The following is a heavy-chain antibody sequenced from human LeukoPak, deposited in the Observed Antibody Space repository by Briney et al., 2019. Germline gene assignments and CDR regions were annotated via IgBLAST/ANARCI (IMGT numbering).Heavy chain of an antibody. CDR1: GFTFTSSA. V-gene: IGHV1-58*02. D-gene: IGHD3-22*01. CDR3: AAVGPPPRTSYYYDSSGYDAFDI. Sequence: ASVKVSCKASGFTFTSSAMQWVRQARGQRLEWIGWIVVGSGNTNYAQKFQERVTITREMYTSTAYMELSSLRSEDTAVYYCAAVGPPPRTSYYYDSSGYDAFDIWGQGTMVTVSS. CDR2: IVVGSGNT. J-gene: IGHJ3*02.